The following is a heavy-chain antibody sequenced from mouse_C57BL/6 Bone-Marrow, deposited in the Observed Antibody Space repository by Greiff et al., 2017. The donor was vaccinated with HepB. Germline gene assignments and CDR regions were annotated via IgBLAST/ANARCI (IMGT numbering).Heavy chain of an antibody. Sequence: VQLQQSVAELVRPGASVKLSCTASGFNIKNTYMHWVKQRPEQGLEWIGRIDPANGNTKYAPKFQGKATLTADKSSSTAYMQLSSLTSEDSAVYFCAVYGNYDYWGQGTTLTVSS. D-gene: IGHD2-1*01. J-gene: IGHJ2*01. CDR1: GFNIKNTY. CDR2: IDPANGNT. CDR3: AVYGNYDY. V-gene: IGHV14-3*01.